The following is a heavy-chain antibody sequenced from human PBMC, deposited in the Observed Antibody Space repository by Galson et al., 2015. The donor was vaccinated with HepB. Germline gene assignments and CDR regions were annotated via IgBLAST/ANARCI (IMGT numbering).Heavy chain of an antibody. V-gene: IGHV4-31*03. CDR3: AKTQGLITRPFDY. J-gene: IGHJ4*02. CDR2: IYFSGNT. Sequence: TLSLTCTVSGDSITSGVHYWSWLRQHPGKGLEWIGSIYFSGNTYFNPSLKSRVTTSVDTSNNQFSLTLNSVTAADTAVYYCAKTQGLITRPFDYWGRGTLVTVSS. CDR1: GDSITSGVHY. D-gene: IGHD3/OR15-3a*01.